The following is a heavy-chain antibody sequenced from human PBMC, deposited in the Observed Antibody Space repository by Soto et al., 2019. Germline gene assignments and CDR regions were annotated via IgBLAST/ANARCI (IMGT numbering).Heavy chain of an antibody. CDR3: AKDRGAEDVWSGYYYYDYGMDV. D-gene: IGHD3-3*01. CDR1: GFTFDDYT. Sequence: GGSLRLSCAASGFTFDDYTMHWVRQAPGQGLEWVSLISWDGGSTYYADSVKGRFTISRDNSKNSLYLQMNSLRTEDTDLYYCAKDRGAEDVWSGYYYYDYGMDVGGQGTTVTVSS. CDR2: ISWDGGST. J-gene: IGHJ6*02. V-gene: IGHV3-43*01.